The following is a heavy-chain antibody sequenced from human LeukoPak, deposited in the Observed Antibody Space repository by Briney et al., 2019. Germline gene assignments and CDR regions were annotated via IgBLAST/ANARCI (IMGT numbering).Heavy chain of an antibody. CDR2: INHSGST. V-gene: IGHV4-34*01. J-gene: IGHJ5*02. Sequence: SETRSLTCAVYGGSFSGYYWSWIRQPPGKGLEWIGEINHSGSTNYNPSLKSRVTISVDTSKNQFSLKLSSVTAADTAVYYCARSEVWTTPSFDPWGQGTLVTVSS. CDR3: ARSEVWTTPSFDP. CDR1: GGSFSGYY. D-gene: IGHD4-11*01.